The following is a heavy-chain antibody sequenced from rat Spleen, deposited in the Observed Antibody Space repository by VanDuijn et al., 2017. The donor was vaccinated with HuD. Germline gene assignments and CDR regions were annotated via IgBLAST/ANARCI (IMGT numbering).Heavy chain of an antibody. D-gene: IGHD1-10*01. Sequence: EVQLVESDGGLVQPGRSLKLSCAASGFTFSDYYMAWVRQAPTKGLEWVATITNTGNTPYYSQSVKGRFTISRENAKNTLYLQMDSLRSEDTATYYCTRGGNYDYDHWGQGLMVTVSS. V-gene: IGHV5-29*01. CDR3: TRGGNYDYDH. CDR2: ITNTGNTP. CDR1: GFTFSDYY. J-gene: IGHJ2*01.